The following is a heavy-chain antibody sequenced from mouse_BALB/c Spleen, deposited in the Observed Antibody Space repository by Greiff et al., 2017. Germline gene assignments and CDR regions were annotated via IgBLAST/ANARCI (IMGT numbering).Heavy chain of an antibody. CDR1: GYAFTNYW. J-gene: IGHJ3*01. V-gene: IGHV1-63*01. Sequence: VQLQQSGAELVRPGTSVKISCKASGYAFTNYWLGWVKQRPGHGLEWIGDIYPGSGNTYYNEKFKGKATLTADKSSSTAYMQLSSLTSEDSAVYCGAGGGFARFAYWGQGTLVTVSA. CDR2: IYPGSGNT. CDR3: AGGGFARFAY.